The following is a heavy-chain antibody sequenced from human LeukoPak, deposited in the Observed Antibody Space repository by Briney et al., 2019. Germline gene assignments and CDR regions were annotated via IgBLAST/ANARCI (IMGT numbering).Heavy chain of an antibody. D-gene: IGHD3-22*01. Sequence: GGSLRLSCAASGFTFSSYGMHWVRQAPGKGLEWVAVIWYDGSNKYYADSVKGRFTISRDNSKNTLYLQMNSLRAEDTAVYYCARDHYYDSNGPFKAGGYWGQGTLVTVSS. CDR3: ARDHYYDSNGPFKAGGY. J-gene: IGHJ4*02. CDR1: GFTFSSYG. V-gene: IGHV3-33*01. CDR2: IWYDGSNK.